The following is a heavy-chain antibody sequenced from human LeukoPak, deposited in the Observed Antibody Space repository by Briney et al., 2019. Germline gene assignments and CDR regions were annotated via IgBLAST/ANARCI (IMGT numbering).Heavy chain of an antibody. V-gene: IGHV3-23*01. J-gene: IGHJ4*02. CDR3: AKDLEPVVVVAAIPLDY. CDR1: GFSFSTYG. Sequence: PGGSLRLSCAASGFSFSTYGMSWVRQAPGKGLEWVSAISGSGGSTYYADSVKGRFTISRDNSKNTLYLQMNSLRAEDTAVYYCAKDLEPVVVVAAIPLDYWGQGTLVTVSS. D-gene: IGHD2-15*01. CDR2: ISGSGGST.